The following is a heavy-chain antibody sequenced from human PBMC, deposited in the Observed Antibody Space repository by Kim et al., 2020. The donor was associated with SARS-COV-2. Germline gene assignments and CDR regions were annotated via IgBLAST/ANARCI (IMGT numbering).Heavy chain of an antibody. V-gene: IGHV4-4*02. CDR1: GGSISSSNW. CDR2: IYHSGST. CDR3: ARLRLGYCSSTSCYAEFYYYYYGMDV. J-gene: IGHJ6*02. D-gene: IGHD2-2*01. Sequence: SETLSLTCAVSGGSISSSNWWSWVRQPPGKGLEWIGEIYHSGSTNYNPSLKSRVTISVDKSKNQFSLKLSSVTAADTAVYYCARLRLGYCSSTSCYAEFYYYYYGMDVWGQGTTVTVSS.